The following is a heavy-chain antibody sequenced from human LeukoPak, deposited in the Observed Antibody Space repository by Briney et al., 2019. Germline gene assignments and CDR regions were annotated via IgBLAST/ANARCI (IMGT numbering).Heavy chain of an antibody. CDR2: ISGHDGST. Sequence: GGSLRLSCAASGFTFNSYTMYWVRQAPGKGLEWVSAISGHDGSTFYADSVKGRFTISRDDAKNSLYLQMNSLRAEDTAVYYCARGITMANWGQGTLVTVSS. V-gene: IGHV3-23*01. D-gene: IGHD3-10*01. CDR1: GFTFNSYT. J-gene: IGHJ4*02. CDR3: ARGITMAN.